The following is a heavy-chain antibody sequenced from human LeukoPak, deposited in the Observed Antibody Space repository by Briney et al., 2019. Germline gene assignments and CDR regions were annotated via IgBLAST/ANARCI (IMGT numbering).Heavy chain of an antibody. D-gene: IGHD3-22*01. Sequence: GRSLRLSCAASGFTFDDYAMHWVRQAPGKGLEWVSGISRNSGSIGYADSVKGRFTISRDNAKNSLYLQMNSLRAEDTALYYCAKDIRLIYDSSGYYTSWGQGTLVTVSS. V-gene: IGHV3-9*01. CDR1: GFTFDDYA. CDR2: ISRNSGSI. J-gene: IGHJ5*02. CDR3: AKDIRLIYDSSGYYTS.